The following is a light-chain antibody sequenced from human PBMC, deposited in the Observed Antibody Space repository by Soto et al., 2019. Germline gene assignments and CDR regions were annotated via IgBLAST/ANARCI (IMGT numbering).Light chain of an antibody. V-gene: IGKV3-20*01. CDR2: GTS. J-gene: IGKJ2*01. Sequence: EMVLTQSPGTLSLSPGDRATLSCRASQSVSSDYLAWYQQKPGQAPRLLIYGTSSRATDIPDRFSGSGSGTDFTLTISRLEPEDFAVYFCQQYGASPPYTFGQGTKLEI. CDR3: QQYGASPPYT. CDR1: QSVSSDY.